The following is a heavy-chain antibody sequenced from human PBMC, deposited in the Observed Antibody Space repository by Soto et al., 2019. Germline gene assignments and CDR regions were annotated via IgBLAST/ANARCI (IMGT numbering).Heavy chain of an antibody. CDR2: IYPDDSDA. CDR3: ARPLTGGAFDI. CDR1: GYSFSSYW. Sequence: GESLKISCKSSGYSFSSYWIAWVRQMPGKGLEWMGIIYPDDSDARYSPSFQGQVTISADKSISTAYLQWSSLKASDTAMYYCARPLTGGAFDIWGQGTMVTVSS. D-gene: IGHD7-27*01. V-gene: IGHV5-51*01. J-gene: IGHJ3*02.